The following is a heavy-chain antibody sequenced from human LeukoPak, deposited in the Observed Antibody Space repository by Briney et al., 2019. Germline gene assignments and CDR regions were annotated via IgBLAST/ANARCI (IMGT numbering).Heavy chain of an antibody. V-gene: IGHV1-46*01. J-gene: IGHJ4*02. CDR3: ARRPIKWAPLDYFDY. CDR1: GYTFTSYY. D-gene: IGHD5-12*01. Sequence: ASVKVSCKASGYTFTSYYMHWVRQAPGQGLEWMGIINPSGGSTSYAQKSQGRVTMTRDTSTSTVYMELSRLRSDDTAVYYCARRPIKWAPLDYFDYWGQGALVTVSS. CDR2: INPSGGST.